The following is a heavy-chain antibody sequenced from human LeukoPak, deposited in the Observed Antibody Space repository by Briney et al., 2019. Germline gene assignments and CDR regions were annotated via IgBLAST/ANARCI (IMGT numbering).Heavy chain of an antibody. Sequence: ASVEVSCKTSGYTFTNLDINWLRQAPGQGLEWMGWMSPNSGDTGYAQKFQGRVSMTRDTPISTAYMELSSLRSKDTAVYYCASNPPNTGDFYYWGLGSLVTVSS. CDR2: MSPNSGDT. V-gene: IGHV1-8*01. CDR1: GYTFTNLD. CDR3: ASNPPNTGDFYY. D-gene: IGHD1-1*01. J-gene: IGHJ4*02.